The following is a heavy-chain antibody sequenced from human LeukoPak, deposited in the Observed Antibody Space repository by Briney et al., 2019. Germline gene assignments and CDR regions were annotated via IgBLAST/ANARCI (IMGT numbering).Heavy chain of an antibody. J-gene: IGHJ3*02. CDR1: GGSISSYY. V-gene: IGHV4-59*12. D-gene: IGHD2-8*01. Sequence: SETLSLTCTVSGGSISSYYWSWIRQPPGKGLEWIGYIYYSGSTDYNPSLKSRVTISVDTSKNQFSLKLSSVTAADTAVYYCARGDRPREIPPLIRKKNAFDIWGQGTMVTVSS. CDR2: IYYSGST. CDR3: ARGDRPREIPPLIRKKNAFDI.